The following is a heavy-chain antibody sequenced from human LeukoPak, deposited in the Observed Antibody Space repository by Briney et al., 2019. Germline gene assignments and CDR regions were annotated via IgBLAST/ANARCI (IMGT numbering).Heavy chain of an antibody. J-gene: IGHJ3*02. V-gene: IGHV7-4-1*02. D-gene: IGHD3-10*01. Sequence: ASVKVSCKASGYTFTSYAMNWVRQAPGQAREWMGWINTNTGNPTYAQGFTGRFVFSLDTSVSTAYLQWSSLKASDTAMYYCARGFRPWLKFAFDIWGQGTMVTVSS. CDR3: ARGFRPWLKFAFDI. CDR2: INTNTGNP. CDR1: GYTFTSYA.